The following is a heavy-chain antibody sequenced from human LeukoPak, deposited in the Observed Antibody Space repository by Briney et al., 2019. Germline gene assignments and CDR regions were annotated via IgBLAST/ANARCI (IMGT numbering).Heavy chain of an antibody. D-gene: IGHD3-10*01. J-gene: IGHJ5*02. CDR1: GGSFSGYY. CDR3: ARHLYYYGSGSYRYRHNWFDP. Sequence: SETLSLTCAVYGGSFSGYYWSWIRQPPGKGLEWIGEINHSGSTNYNPSLKSRVTISVDTSKNQFSPKLSSVTAADTAVYYCARHLYYYGSGSYRYRHNWFDPWGQGTLVTVSS. CDR2: INHSGST. V-gene: IGHV4-34*01.